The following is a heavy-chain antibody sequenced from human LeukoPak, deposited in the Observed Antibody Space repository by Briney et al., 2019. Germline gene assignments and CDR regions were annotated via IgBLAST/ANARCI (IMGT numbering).Heavy chain of an antibody. CDR3: ARTYSSSWSPFDY. Sequence: QSGGSLRLSCAASGFTVSSNYMSWVRQAPGKGLEWVSVIYSGGSTYYADSVKGRFTISRDNSKNTLYLQMTSLRAEDTAVYYCARTYSSSWSPFDYWGQGTLVTVSS. CDR1: GFTVSSNY. J-gene: IGHJ4*02. D-gene: IGHD6-13*01. V-gene: IGHV3-66*01. CDR2: IYSGGST.